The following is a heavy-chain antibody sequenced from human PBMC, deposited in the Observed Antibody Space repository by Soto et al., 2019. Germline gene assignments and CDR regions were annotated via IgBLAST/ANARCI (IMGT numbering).Heavy chain of an antibody. CDR1: GFAFNKFG. Sequence: QVQLVESGGGVVQPGTSLRLSCEASGFAFNKFGMHWVRQAPGKGLEWVAFISYDVSYQYYADSVQGRLTITRDNSMHTLNMQLNSLRREYKAVYYCAKGGEVGGVLGDHWGQGTLVTVSS. CDR3: AKGGEVGGVLGDH. D-gene: IGHD1-26*01. CDR2: ISYDVSYQ. V-gene: IGHV3-30*18. J-gene: IGHJ4*02.